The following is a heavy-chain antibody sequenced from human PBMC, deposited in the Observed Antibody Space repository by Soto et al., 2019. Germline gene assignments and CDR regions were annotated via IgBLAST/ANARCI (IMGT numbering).Heavy chain of an antibody. Sequence: GGSLRLSCAASGFTFSSYSMNWVRQAPGKGLEWVSSISTSSSYIYYTDSVKGRFTISRDYAKNSLDLQMNSLRVEDTAVYFCARADGYNSFDYWGQGTLVTVSS. CDR1: GFTFSSYS. J-gene: IGHJ4*02. CDR2: ISTSSSYI. V-gene: IGHV3-21*01. CDR3: ARADGYNSFDY. D-gene: IGHD5-12*01.